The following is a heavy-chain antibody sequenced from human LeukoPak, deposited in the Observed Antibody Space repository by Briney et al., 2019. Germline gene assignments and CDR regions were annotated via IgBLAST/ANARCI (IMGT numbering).Heavy chain of an antibody. Sequence: SETLSLTCTVSGGSISSSSYYWGWIRQPPGKGLEWIGSIYYSGSTYYNPSLKSRVTISVDTSKNQFSLRLSSVTAADTAVYYCARHTIRGYDVSTFDYWGQGTLVTVSS. CDR2: IYYSGST. CDR1: GGSISSSSYY. J-gene: IGHJ4*02. CDR3: ARHTIRGYDVSTFDY. D-gene: IGHD5-12*01. V-gene: IGHV4-39*01.